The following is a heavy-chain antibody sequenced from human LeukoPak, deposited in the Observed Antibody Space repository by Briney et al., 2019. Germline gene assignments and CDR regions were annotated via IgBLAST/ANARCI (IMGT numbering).Heavy chain of an antibody. CDR1: GYSISSGYY. CDR3: ARSMSTTGTDY. J-gene: IGHJ4*02. CDR2: IYHSGST. V-gene: IGHV4-38-2*01. D-gene: IGHD1-7*01. Sequence: PETLSLTCAVSGYSISSGYYWAWIRQPPGKGLEWIGSIYHSGSTYYNPSLKSRVTISVDTSKNQFSLRLSSVTAADTAMYYCARSMSTTGTDYWGQGTLVTVSS.